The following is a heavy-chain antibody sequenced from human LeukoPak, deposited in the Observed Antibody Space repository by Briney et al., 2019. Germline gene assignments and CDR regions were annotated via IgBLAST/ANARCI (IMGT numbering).Heavy chain of an antibody. D-gene: IGHD4-23*01. Sequence: SETLSLTCTVSGGSISSYYWGWIRQPPGKGLEWIGSIYYSGSTYYNPSLKSRVTISVDTSKNQFSLKLSSVTAADTAVYYCARVDYGGNPGSFDYWGQGTLVTVSS. CDR1: GGSISSYY. CDR2: IYYSGST. V-gene: IGHV4-39*07. CDR3: ARVDYGGNPGSFDY. J-gene: IGHJ4*02.